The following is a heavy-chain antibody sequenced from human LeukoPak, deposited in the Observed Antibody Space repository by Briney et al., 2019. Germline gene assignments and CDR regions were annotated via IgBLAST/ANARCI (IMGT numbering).Heavy chain of an antibody. V-gene: IGHV1-46*01. CDR3: ARGRWSATTATYYLDF. CDR2: INPSGGST. Sequence: GASVKVSCKASGYTFTSYYMHWVRQAPGQGLEWMGIINPSGGSTSYAQKFQGRVTITRDTSASTAYMELSSLTSEDTAVYYCARGRWSATTATYYLDFWGQGTLVTVSS. CDR1: GYTFTSYY. J-gene: IGHJ4*02. D-gene: IGHD5-24*01.